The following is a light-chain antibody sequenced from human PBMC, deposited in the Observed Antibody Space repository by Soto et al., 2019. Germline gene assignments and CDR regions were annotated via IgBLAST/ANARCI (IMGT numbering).Light chain of an antibody. Sequence: QSVLTQPPSVSGAPGQRVTIPCTGSRSNIGAGYDVHWYQQLPGTAPKLLMYGNSNRPSGVPDRFFGSKSVTSASLAISGLQAEDEADYYCQSYDSSLSGWVFGGGTKLTVL. CDR1: RSNIGAGYD. V-gene: IGLV1-40*01. J-gene: IGLJ3*02. CDR3: QSYDSSLSGWV. CDR2: GNS.